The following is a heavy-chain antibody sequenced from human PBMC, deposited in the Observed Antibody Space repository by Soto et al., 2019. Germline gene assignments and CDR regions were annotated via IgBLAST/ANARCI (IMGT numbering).Heavy chain of an antibody. J-gene: IGHJ6*02. V-gene: IGHV1-69*13. CDR1: GGTLSSYA. D-gene: IGHD4-17*01. CDR2: IIPIFGTA. CDR3: ARGDYGGNFGFDYYYYGMDV. Sequence: GASVKVSCKASGGTLSSYAISWVRQAPGQGLEWMGGIIPIFGTANYAQKFQGRVTITADESTSTAYMELSSLRSEDTAVYYCARGDYGGNFGFDYYYYGMDVWGQGTTVTVSS.